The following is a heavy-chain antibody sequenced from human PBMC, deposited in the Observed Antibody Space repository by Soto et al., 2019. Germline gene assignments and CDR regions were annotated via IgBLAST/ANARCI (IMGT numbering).Heavy chain of an antibody. CDR3: ARDTSFGHDYWTGFYGPFDY. J-gene: IGHJ4*02. D-gene: IGHD3-3*01. CDR2: ISYDGTNT. CDR1: GFTFPSYA. V-gene: IGHV3-30-3*01. Sequence: QVQLVESGGGVVQPGRSLRLSCATSGFTFPSYAMVWVRQAPGKGLEWVAVISYDGTNTYYADSVKGRFTISRDNSKNTLFLQLNSLTTEDTGVYLCARDTSFGHDYWTGFYGPFDYWGQGTLVTVSS.